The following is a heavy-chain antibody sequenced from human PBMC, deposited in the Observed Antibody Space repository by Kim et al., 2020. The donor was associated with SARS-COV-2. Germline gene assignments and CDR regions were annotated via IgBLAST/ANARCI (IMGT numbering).Heavy chain of an antibody. CDR3: ARVECCSSTSCDKLVEPYLCI. D-gene: IGHD2-2*02. CDR2: ISGSGGST. CDR1: GFTFSSYA. Sequence: GGSLRLSCAASGFTFSSYAMIWVRQAPGKGLEWVSGISGSGGSTYYADSAKGRFTISRDNSKNTLYLQMNSLRAEDTAVYYCARVECCSSTSCDKLVEPYLCICGQRTLLTLSS. V-gene: IGHV3-23*01. J-gene: IGHJ4*02.